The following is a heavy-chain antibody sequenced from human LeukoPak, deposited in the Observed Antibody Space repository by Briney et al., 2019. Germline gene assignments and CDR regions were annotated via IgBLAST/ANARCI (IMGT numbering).Heavy chain of an antibody. CDR3: ASQWFGELDAPDQ. V-gene: IGHV1-46*03. D-gene: IGHD3-10*01. J-gene: IGHJ5*02. CDR1: GYTFTSYY. CDR2: VNPSGGST. Sequence: GASVKVSCKASGYTFTSYYMHWVRQAPGQGLEWMGIVNPSGGSTSYAQKFQGRVTMTRDTSTSTVYMELSSLRSEDTAVHYCASQWFGELDAPDQWGQGTLVTVSS.